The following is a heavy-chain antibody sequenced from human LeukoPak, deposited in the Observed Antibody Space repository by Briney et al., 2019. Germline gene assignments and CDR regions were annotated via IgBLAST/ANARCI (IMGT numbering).Heavy chain of an antibody. D-gene: IGHD6-19*01. Sequence: GGSLRLSCTASGFNFITYAMHWVRQAPGKGLEWMAFIRSDGSNKYYADSVKGRFTISRDNSKNTLYLQMNSLRAEDTAVYYCARILDSAWGELGYWGQGTLVTVSS. V-gene: IGHV3-30*04. CDR1: GFNFITYA. J-gene: IGHJ4*02. CDR2: IRSDGSNK. CDR3: ARILDSAWGELGY.